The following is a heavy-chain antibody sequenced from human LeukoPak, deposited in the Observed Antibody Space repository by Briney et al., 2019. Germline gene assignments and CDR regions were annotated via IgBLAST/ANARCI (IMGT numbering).Heavy chain of an antibody. CDR2: IKKDGSEK. J-gene: IGHJ4*02. CDR1: GFTFCSYL. Sequence: PGGAPRLSRAAPGFTFCSYLMSWGRQAPGEGGGWGGKIKKDGSEKYYVDSVKGRFTISRDNAKNTLYLQMNSLRAEDTAVYYCARGRGYSYGWIGEKLLDYWGQGTLVTVSS. CDR3: ARGRGYSYGWIGEKLLDY. V-gene: IGHV3-7*01. D-gene: IGHD5-18*01.